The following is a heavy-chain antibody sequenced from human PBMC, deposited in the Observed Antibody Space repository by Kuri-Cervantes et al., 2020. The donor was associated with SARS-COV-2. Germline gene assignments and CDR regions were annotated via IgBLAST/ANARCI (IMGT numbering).Heavy chain of an antibody. CDR2: ITGDGGRT. V-gene: IGHV3-64*04. CDR3: ARVGDSYFHFDF. CDR1: GFIFSAYS. J-gene: IGHJ4*02. D-gene: IGHD2-21*01. Sequence: GGSLRLSCSASGFIFSAYSIHWVRQAPGKGLEYVSAITGDGGRTYYTDSVKGRFTISRDNSKNTLYLQMTSLRTDDTAVYFCARVGDSYFHFDFWGQGTLVTVSS.